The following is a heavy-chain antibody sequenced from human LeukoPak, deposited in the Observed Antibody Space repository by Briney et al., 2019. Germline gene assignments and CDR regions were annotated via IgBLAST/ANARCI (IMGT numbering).Heavy chain of an antibody. D-gene: IGHD5-18*01. CDR1: GFTFSSYA. CDR3: ATSGYSYGWYYFDF. CDR2: ISGSGGST. V-gene: IGHV3-23*01. Sequence: GGSLRLSCAASGFTFSSYAMSWVRQPPGKGLEWVSAISGSGGSTYYADSVKGRFTISRDNAKNTLYLQMNSLRAEDTAVYYCATSGYSYGWYYFDFWGQGTLVTVSS. J-gene: IGHJ4*02.